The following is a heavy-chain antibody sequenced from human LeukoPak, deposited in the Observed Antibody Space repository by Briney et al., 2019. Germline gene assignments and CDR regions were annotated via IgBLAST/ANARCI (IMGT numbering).Heavy chain of an antibody. CDR3: ARGPSIMITFGGVIAAELDY. Sequence: GGSLRLSCAASGFTFSSYWMHWVRQAPGKGLVWVSRINSDGGSTSYADSVKGRFTISRDNAKNTLYLQMNSLRAEDTAVYYCARGPSIMITFGGVIAAELDYWDQGTLVTVSS. V-gene: IGHV3-74*01. CDR2: INSDGGST. CDR1: GFTFSSYW. J-gene: IGHJ4*02. D-gene: IGHD3-16*02.